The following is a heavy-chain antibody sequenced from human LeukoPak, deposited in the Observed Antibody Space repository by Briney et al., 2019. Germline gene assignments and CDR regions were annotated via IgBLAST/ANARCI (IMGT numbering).Heavy chain of an antibody. CDR2: INHSGST. V-gene: IGHV4-34*01. CDR3: ARGDPGYCSGGSCYSPPIQH. CDR1: GGSFSGYY. J-gene: IGHJ1*01. D-gene: IGHD2-15*01. Sequence: SETLSLTCAVCGGSFSGYYWSWIRQPPGKGLEWIGKINHSGSTNYNPSLKSRVTISVDTPKNQFSLKLSSVTAADTAVYYCARGDPGYCSGGSCYSPPIQHWGQGTLVTVSS.